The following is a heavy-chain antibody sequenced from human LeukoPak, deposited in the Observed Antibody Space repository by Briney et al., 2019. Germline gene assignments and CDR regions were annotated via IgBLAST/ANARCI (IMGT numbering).Heavy chain of an antibody. J-gene: IGHJ3*02. CDR1: GFTFSSDA. Sequence: GGSLRLSCSASGFTFSSDAMHWVRQAPGKGLEYVSAISSNGGSTYYADSVKGRFTISRDNSKNTLYLQMNSLIAEDTAVYYCARASITMVRGVIISPGAFDIWGQGTMVTVSS. CDR2: ISSNGGST. D-gene: IGHD3-10*01. CDR3: ARASITMVRGVIISPGAFDI. V-gene: IGHV3-64*04.